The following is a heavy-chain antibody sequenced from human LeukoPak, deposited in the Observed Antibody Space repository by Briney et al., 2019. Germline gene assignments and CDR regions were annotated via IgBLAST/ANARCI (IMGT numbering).Heavy chain of an antibody. Sequence: PSETLSLTCTVSGGSISRYYWSWIRQPPGKGLEWIGYMFYNRSTNYNPSLKSRVAISVDTSKNQFSLKLSSVTAADTAVYYCARGRLWFGELYDAFDIWGQGTMVTVSS. CDR1: GGSISRYY. V-gene: IGHV4-59*01. CDR3: ARGRLWFGELYDAFDI. D-gene: IGHD3-10*01. J-gene: IGHJ3*02. CDR2: MFYNRST.